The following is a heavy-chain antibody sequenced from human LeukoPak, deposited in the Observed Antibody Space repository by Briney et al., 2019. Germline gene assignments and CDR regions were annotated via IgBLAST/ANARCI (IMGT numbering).Heavy chain of an antibody. CDR1: GFTFSSYA. CDR2: ISGSGGST. J-gene: IGHJ5*02. CDR3: AKDCGSYRTRGWFDP. D-gene: IGHD1-26*01. Sequence: GGSLRLSCAASGFTFSSYAMSWVRQAPGKGLEWVSAISGSGGSTYYADSVKGRFTNSRDNSKNTLYLQMNSLRAEDTAVYYCAKDCGSYRTRGWFDPWGQGTLVTVSS. V-gene: IGHV3-23*01.